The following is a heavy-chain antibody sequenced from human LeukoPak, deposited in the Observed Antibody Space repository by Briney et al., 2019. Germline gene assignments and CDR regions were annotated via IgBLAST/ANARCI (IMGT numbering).Heavy chain of an antibody. CDR2: IWYDGSSK. CDR1: GFTLSSYG. J-gene: IGHJ4*02. Sequence: GGSLRLSCAASGFTLSSYGMHWVRQAPGKGLEWVAVIWYDGSSKYYADSVKGRFTISRDNSKNTLYLQMNSLRVEDTAVYFCARDSHKGFWGQGALVTVSS. V-gene: IGHV3-33*01. CDR3: ARDSHKGF.